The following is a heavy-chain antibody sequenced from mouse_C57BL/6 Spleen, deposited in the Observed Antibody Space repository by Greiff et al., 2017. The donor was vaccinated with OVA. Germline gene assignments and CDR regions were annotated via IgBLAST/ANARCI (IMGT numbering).Heavy chain of an antibody. CDR2: IDPSDSYT. Sequence: QVQLQQPGAELVMPGASVKLSCKASGYTFTSYWMHWVKQRPGQGLEWIGEIDPSDSYTNYNQKFKGKSTLTVDKSSSTAYMQLSSLTSEDSAIDYCARRGTYDYDEAWFAYWGQGTLVTVSA. V-gene: IGHV1-69*01. J-gene: IGHJ3*01. CDR3: ARRGTYDYDEAWFAY. CDR1: GYTFTSYW. D-gene: IGHD2-4*01.